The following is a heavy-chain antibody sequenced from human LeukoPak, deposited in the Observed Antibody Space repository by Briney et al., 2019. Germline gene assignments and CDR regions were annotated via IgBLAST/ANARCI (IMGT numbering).Heavy chain of an antibody. J-gene: IGHJ4*02. D-gene: IGHD2-15*01. CDR2: ISSSGSTI. V-gene: IGHV3-48*03. CDR3: VQESSSLLRSYFDY. Sequence: GGSLRLSCAASGFTFSSYEMNWMRQAPGKGLEWVSYISSSGSTIYYADSVKGRFTISRDNAKNSLYLQMNSLRAEDTAVYSCVQESSSLLRSYFDYWGQGTLVTVSS. CDR1: GFTFSSYE.